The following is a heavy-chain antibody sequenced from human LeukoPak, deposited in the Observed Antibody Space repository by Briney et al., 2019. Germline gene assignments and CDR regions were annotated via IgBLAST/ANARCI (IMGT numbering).Heavy chain of an antibody. CDR2: INHSGST. J-gene: IGHJ6*02. CDR1: GGSFSGYY. D-gene: IGHD6-13*01. CDR3: ARESPYSSSWYLLYGMDV. Sequence: PSETLSLTCAVYGGSFSGYYWSWIRQPPGKGLEWIGEINHSGSTNYNPSLKSRVTISVDTSKNQFSLKLSSVTAADTAVYYCARESPYSSSWYLLYGMDVWGQGTTVTVSS. V-gene: IGHV4-34*01.